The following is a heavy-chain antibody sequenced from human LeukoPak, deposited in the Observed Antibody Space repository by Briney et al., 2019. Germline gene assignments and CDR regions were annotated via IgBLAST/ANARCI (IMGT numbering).Heavy chain of an antibody. CDR1: GYTFTVYY. CDR2: INPNSGGT. D-gene: IGHD6-19*01. J-gene: IGHJ3*02. CDR3: AREYSTGWPGAFDI. Sequence: ASVKVCCKSSGYTFTVYYMHWVRQAPGQGLELMGWINPNSGGTNYAQKFQGRVTMTRATSISTAYMELSRLRSDDTAVYYCAREYSTGWPGAFDIWGQGTMVTVSS. V-gene: IGHV1-2*02.